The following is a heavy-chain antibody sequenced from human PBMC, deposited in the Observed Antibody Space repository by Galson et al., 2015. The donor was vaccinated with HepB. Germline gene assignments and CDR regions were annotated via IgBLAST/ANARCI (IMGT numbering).Heavy chain of an antibody. J-gene: IGHJ5*02. CDR3: TLSFGLVVPAASNAPRFDP. CDR2: ISAYNGNT. CDR1: GYTFTSYG. Sequence: SVKVSCKASGYTFTSYGISWVRQAPGQGLEWMGWISAYNGNTNYAQKLQGRVTITTDTSTSTAYMELRSLRSDDTAVYYCTLSFGLVVPAASNAPRFDPWGQGTLVTVSS. V-gene: IGHV1-18*04. D-gene: IGHD2-2*01.